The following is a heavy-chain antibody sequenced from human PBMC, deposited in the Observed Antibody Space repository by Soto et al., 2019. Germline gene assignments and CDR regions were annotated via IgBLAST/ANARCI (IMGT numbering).Heavy chain of an antibody. Sequence: SGGSLRLSCAASGFTFSSYAMHWVRQAPGKGLEWVAVISYDGSNKYYADSVKGRFTISRDNSKNTLYLQMNSLRAEDTAVYYCARDRIVVVPAAITYYYYGMDVWGQGTTVTVSS. V-gene: IGHV3-30-3*01. CDR1: GFTFSSYA. CDR2: ISYDGSNK. J-gene: IGHJ6*02. CDR3: ARDRIVVVPAAITYYYYGMDV. D-gene: IGHD2-2*02.